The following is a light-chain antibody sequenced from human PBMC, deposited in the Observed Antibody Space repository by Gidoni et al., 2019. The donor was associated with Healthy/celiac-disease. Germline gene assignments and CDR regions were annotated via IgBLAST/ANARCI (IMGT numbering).Light chain of an antibody. CDR3: QKSYSTPYT. CDR1: QSISSY. Sequence: DIQITHSPSSLSASVGDRFTIPCRASQSISSYLNWYQQKPGKAPKLLIYAASSLKSGVPSRFSGSGSGTDFTLTISSLQPEDFATYYCQKSYSTPYTFGQGTKLEIK. J-gene: IGKJ2*01. V-gene: IGKV1-39*01. CDR2: AAS.